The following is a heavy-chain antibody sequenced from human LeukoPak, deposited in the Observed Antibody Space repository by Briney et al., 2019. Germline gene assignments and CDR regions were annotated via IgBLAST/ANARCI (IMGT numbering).Heavy chain of an antibody. CDR2: IRYDGSNK. D-gene: IGHD5-18*01. V-gene: IGHV3-30*02. J-gene: IGHJ4*02. CDR3: AKWGEGYSYGSSFDY. Sequence: GGSLRLSGAASGFTFSSYGMHWVRQAPGKGLEWGAFIRYDGSNKYYADSVKGRFTISRDNCKNTLYLQMNSLRAEDTAVYYCAKWGEGYSYGSSFDYWGQGTLVTVSS. CDR1: GFTFSSYG.